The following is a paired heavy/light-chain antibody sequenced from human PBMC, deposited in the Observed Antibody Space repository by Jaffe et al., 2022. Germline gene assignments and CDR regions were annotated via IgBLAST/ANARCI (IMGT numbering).Light chain of an antibody. CDR2: KDS. J-gene: IGLJ2*01. Sequence: SYELTQPPSVSVSPGQTARITCSGDALPKQYAYWYQQKPGQAPVLVIYKDSERPSGIPERFSGSSSGTTVTLTISGVQAEDEADYYCQSADSSGTYHVVFGGGTKLTVL. CDR3: QSADSSGTYHVV. V-gene: IGLV3-25*03. CDR1: ALPKQY.
Heavy chain of an antibody. J-gene: IGHJ5*02. CDR2: ISGSGGST. D-gene: IGHD2-2*01. CDR3: AKDRGLDCSSTSCYLGSWFDP. V-gene: IGHV3-23*01. Sequence: EVQLLESGGGLVQPGGSLRLSCAASGFTFSSYAMSWVRQAPGKGLEWVSAISGSGGSTYYADSVKGRFTISRDNSKNTLYLQMNSLRAEDTAVYYCAKDRGLDCSSTSCYLGSWFDPWGQGTLVTVSS. CDR1: GFTFSSYA.